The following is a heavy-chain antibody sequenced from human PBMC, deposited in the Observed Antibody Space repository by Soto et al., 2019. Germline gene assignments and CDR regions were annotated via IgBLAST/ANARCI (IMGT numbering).Heavy chain of an antibody. CDR1: GGSFSGYY. J-gene: IGHJ4*02. D-gene: IGHD1-26*01. V-gene: IGHV4-34*01. CDR3: ATGGLPRLKR. CDR2: INHSGST. Sequence: ASETLSPTCAVYGGSFSGYYWSWIRQPPGKGLEWIGEINHSGSTNYNPSLKSRVTISVDTSKNQFSLKLSSVTAADTAVYYCATGGLPRLKRWGQGTLVTVSS.